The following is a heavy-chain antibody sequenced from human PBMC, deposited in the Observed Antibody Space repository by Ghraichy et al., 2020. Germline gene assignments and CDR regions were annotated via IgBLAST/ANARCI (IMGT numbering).Heavy chain of an antibody. V-gene: IGHV3-30-3*01. CDR1: GFTFRRYA. CDR2: FSFEGNDT. CDR3: TREPPASMVRGENYGMDV. Sequence: GGSLRLSCAASGFTFRRYAMHWVRQAPGKGLEWVALFSFEGNDTFYADSVKGRFTISGDNSKNTLSLQMNSLRSEDTAVYYCTREPPASMVRGENYGMDVCGPGTTATVPS. D-gene: IGHD3-10*01. J-gene: IGHJ6*02.